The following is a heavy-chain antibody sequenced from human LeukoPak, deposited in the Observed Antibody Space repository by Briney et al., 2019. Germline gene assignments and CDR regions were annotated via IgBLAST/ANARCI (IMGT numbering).Heavy chain of an antibody. D-gene: IGHD4-17*01. CDR2: INHSGST. CDR1: GGSFSGYY. Sequence: PSETLSLTCAVYGGSFSGYYWSWIRQPPGKGLEWIGEINHSGSTNYNPSLKSRVTISVDTSKNQFSLKLSSVTAADTAVYYCARTSPVTTARYFDYWGQGTLVTVSS. CDR3: ARTSPVTTARYFDY. V-gene: IGHV4-34*01. J-gene: IGHJ4*02.